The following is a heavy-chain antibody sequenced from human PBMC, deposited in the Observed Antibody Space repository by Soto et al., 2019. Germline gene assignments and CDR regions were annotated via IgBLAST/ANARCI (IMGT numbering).Heavy chain of an antibody. CDR2: ISYDGSNK. D-gene: IGHD2-2*01. Sequence: QVQLVESGGGVVQPGRSLRLSCAASGFTFSSYAMHWVRQAPGKGLEWVAVISYDGSNKYYADSVKCRFTSSKDNSNNALYLLMNSLSAEDTAVYYCAIGTLPLDCSSTSCLYSFDYWGQGTMVIVSS. J-gene: IGHJ4*02. CDR3: AIGTLPLDCSSTSCLYSFDY. V-gene: IGHV3-30-3*01. CDR1: GFTFSSYA.